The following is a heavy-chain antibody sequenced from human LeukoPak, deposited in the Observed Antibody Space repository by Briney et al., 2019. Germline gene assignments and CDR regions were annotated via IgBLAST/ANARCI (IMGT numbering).Heavy chain of an antibody. CDR2: IYYSGST. CDR3: ARGTGYCTNTSCYKTAMDV. CDR1: GGSICSDDYY. D-gene: IGHD2-2*02. J-gene: IGHJ6*02. Sequence: SQTLSLTCTVSGGSICSDDYYWSWIRQPPEKGLEWIGYIYYSGSTYYNASLRSRITISVDTSKNQFSLKLSSVTAADTAVYFCARGTGYCTNTSCYKTAMDVWGQGTTVTVSS. V-gene: IGHV4-30-4*01.